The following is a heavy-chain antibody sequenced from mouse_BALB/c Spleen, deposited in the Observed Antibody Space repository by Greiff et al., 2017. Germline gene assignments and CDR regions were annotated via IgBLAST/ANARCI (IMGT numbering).Heavy chain of an antibody. CDR3: ARHDTVVARYAMDY. Sequence: EVKLEESGGGLVQPGGSLKLSCAASGFTFSSYTMSWVRQTPEKRLEWVAYISNGGGSTYYPDTVKGRFTISRDNAKNTLYLQMSSLKSEDTAMYYCARHDTVVARYAMDYWGQGTSVTVSS. J-gene: IGHJ4*01. CDR2: ISNGGGST. V-gene: IGHV5-12-2*01. CDR1: GFTFSSYT. D-gene: IGHD1-1*01.